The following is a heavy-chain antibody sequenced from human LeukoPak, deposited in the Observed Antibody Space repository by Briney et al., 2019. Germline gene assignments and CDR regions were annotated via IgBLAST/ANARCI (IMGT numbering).Heavy chain of an antibody. CDR2: INPNSGGT. Sequence: ASVKVSCKASGYTFTGYYMHWVRQAPGQGLEWMGWINPNSGGTNYAQKFQGRVTMTRDTSISTAYMELSRLRSDDTAVYYCARVGGAYYGSGSYYNSNWGQGTLVTVSS. V-gene: IGHV1-2*02. CDR1: GYTFTGYY. CDR3: ARVGGAYYGSGSYYNSN. J-gene: IGHJ4*02. D-gene: IGHD3-10*01.